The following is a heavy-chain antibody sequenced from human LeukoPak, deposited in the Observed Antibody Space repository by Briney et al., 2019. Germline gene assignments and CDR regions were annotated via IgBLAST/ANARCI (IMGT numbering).Heavy chain of an antibody. D-gene: IGHD1-14*01. CDR2: IYYSGST. CDR1: GGSISSYY. V-gene: IGHV4-59*08. CDR3: ARHITDAPTNYYIDY. Sequence: SETLSLTCTVSGGSISSYYWSWIRQPPGKGLEWIGYIYYSGSTNYNPSLKSRVTISVDTSKNQFSLKLSSVTAADTAVYYCARHITDAPTNYYIDYWGQGTLVTVSS. J-gene: IGHJ4*02.